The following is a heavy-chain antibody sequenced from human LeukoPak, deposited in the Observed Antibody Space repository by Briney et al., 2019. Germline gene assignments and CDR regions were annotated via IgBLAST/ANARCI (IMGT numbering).Heavy chain of an antibody. CDR1: GGSFSGYY. J-gene: IGHJ4*02. CDR3: ARGQGTVTTH. Sequence: SETLSLTCAVYGGSFSGYYWTWIRQPPGKGLEWIGEINHSGSANYNPSLKSRVTISLDTSKNQFSLKLSSVTAADTAVYYCARGQGTVTTHWGQGTLVTVSS. V-gene: IGHV4-34*01. D-gene: IGHD4-17*01. CDR2: INHSGSA.